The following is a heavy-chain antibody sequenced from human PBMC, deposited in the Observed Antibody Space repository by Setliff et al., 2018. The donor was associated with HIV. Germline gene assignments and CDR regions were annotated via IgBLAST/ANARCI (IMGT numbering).Heavy chain of an antibody. J-gene: IGHJ3*02. CDR1: GFTFSDYY. Sequence: LRLSCAASGFTFSDYYLNWFRLAPGKGLEWISHITNTGSSTNYADSVKGRFTISRDNAKYSLYLQMNTLRVEDTAVYYCVRDLMWAFDIWGQGTMVTVSS. V-gene: IGHV3-11*04. CDR3: VRDLMWAFDI. CDR2: ITNTGSST. D-gene: IGHD2-21*01.